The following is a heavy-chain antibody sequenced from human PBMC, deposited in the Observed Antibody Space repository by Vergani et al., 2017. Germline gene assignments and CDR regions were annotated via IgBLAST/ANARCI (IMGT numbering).Heavy chain of an antibody. CDR1: GYTFTSYY. V-gene: IGHV1-46*01. Sequence: QVQLVQSGAEVKKPGASVKVSCKASGYTFTSYYMHWVRQAPGQGLEWMGIINPSGGSTSYAQKFQGRVTMTRDTSISTAYMELSRLRSDDTAVYYCARVTWGLRGHWFDPWGQGTLVTVSS. CDR3: ARVTWGLRGHWFDP. D-gene: IGHD1-26*01. J-gene: IGHJ5*02. CDR2: INPSGGST.